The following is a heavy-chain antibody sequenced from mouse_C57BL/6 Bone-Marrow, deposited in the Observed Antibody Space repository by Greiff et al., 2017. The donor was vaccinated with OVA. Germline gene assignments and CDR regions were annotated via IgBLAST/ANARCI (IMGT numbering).Heavy chain of an antibody. Sequence: DVQLQESGPGLAKPSQTLSLTCSVTGYSITSDYWTWIRTFPGNKLEYMGYISYSGSTYYNPSLKSRISITRDTSKNQYYLQVNSVTTEDTATYYCARRSLDLLWSYYAMDYWGQGTSVTVSS. CDR2: ISYSGST. CDR1: GYSITSDY. V-gene: IGHV3-8*01. J-gene: IGHJ4*01. D-gene: IGHD2-1*01. CDR3: ARRSLDLLWSYYAMDY.